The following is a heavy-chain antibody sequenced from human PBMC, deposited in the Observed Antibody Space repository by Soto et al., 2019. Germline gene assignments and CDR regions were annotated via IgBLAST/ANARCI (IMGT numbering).Heavy chain of an antibody. V-gene: IGHV4-4*02. D-gene: IGHD3-22*01. CDR1: GGSISSSNW. CDR3: ARDPVGYDSSGYYGTLDY. Sequence: QVQLQESGPGLVKPSGTLSLTCAVSGGSISSSNWWSWVRQPPGKGLEWIGEIYHSGSTNYNPSLKGRVTISVDKSKNQFSLKLSSVTAADTAVYYCARDPVGYDSSGYYGTLDYWGQGTLVTVSS. CDR2: IYHSGST. J-gene: IGHJ4*02.